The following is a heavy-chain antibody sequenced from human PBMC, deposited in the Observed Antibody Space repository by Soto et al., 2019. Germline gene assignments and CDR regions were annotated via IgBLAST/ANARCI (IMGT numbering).Heavy chain of an antibody. CDR2: ISGSGSGT. Sequence: EVQLLESGGGLVQPGGSLRLSCAASGFTFSSYAMSWVRQAPGKGLEWVSTISGSGSGTYYADSVKGRFTVSRDNSKNTLYLQMNSLRAEDTAVYYCAKDPNTMTRGYWGQGTLVTVSS. V-gene: IGHV3-23*01. CDR3: AKDPNTMTRGY. CDR1: GFTFSSYA. D-gene: IGHD3-22*01. J-gene: IGHJ4*02.